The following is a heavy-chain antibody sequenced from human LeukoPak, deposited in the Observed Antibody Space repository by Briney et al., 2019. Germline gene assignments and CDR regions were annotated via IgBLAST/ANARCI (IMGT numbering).Heavy chain of an antibody. CDR1: GGSISSYY. CDR2: IYYSGNT. CDR3: ARQRDNALSYFDY. D-gene: IGHD1-14*01. Sequence: PSETLSLTCNVSGGSISSYYWSWIRQPPGKGLEWIGCIYYSGNTNYNPSLKSRVTISADTSKNQFPLKLSSVTAADTAMYYCARQRDNALSYFDYWGQGTLVTVSS. J-gene: IGHJ4*02. V-gene: IGHV4-59*08.